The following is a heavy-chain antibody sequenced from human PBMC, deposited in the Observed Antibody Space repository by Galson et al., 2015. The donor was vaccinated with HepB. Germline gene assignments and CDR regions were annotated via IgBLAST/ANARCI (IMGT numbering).Heavy chain of an antibody. D-gene: IGHD3-9*01. Sequence: SLRLSCAASGFTFSDYYMSWIRQAPGKGLEWVSYISSSSSYTNYADSVKGRFTISRDNAKNSLYLQMNSLRAEDTAVYYCARNFEAGYSPFDYWGQGTLVTVSS. V-gene: IGHV3-11*06. CDR1: GFTFSDYY. CDR3: ARNFEAGYSPFDY. J-gene: IGHJ4*02. CDR2: ISSSSSYT.